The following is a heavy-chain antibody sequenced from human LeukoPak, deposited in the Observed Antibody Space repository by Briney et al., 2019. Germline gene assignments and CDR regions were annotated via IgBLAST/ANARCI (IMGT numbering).Heavy chain of an antibody. CDR3: ARESFGQGGSGYESYGMDV. CDR2: TYYRSKWYN. V-gene: IGHV6-1*01. Sequence: SQTLSLTCAISGDSVSSNSAAWNWIRQSPSRGLEWLGRTYYRSKWYNDYAVSVKSRITINPDTSKNQFSLQLNSVTPEDTAVYYCARESFGQGGSGYESYGMDVWGQGTTVTVSS. CDR1: GDSVSSNSAA. J-gene: IGHJ6*02. D-gene: IGHD3-22*01.